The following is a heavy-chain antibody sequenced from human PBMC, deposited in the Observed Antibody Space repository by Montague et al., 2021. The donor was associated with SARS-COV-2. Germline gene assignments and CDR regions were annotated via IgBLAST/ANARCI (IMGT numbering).Heavy chain of an antibody. CDR3: AREGLVVRGWFDA. V-gene: IGHV4-4*02. CDR1: GGSISSSNY. Sequence: SETLSLTCAVSGGSISSSNYWSWVRQPPPKGLVWIGEIYHSGSTXYNPPLQSRVTISVDKSKNQFSLKLSTVTAADTAVYYCAREGLVVRGWFDAWGQGTLVTVSS. D-gene: IGHD2-15*01. J-gene: IGHJ5*02. CDR2: IYHSGST.